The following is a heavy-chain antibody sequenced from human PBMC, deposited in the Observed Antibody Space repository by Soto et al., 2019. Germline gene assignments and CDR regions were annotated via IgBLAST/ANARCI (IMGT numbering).Heavy chain of an antibody. V-gene: IGHV1-69*13. CDR1: GGTFSSYA. CDR3: ARSEGSGSYYIAGIFAYYYYGMDV. D-gene: IGHD3-10*01. CDR2: IIPIFGTA. Sequence: SVKVSCKASGGTFSSYAISWVRQAPGQGLEWMGGIIPIFGTANYAQKFQGRVTITADESTSTAYMELSSLRSEDTAVYYCARSEGSGSYYIAGIFAYYYYGMDVWGQGTTVTVSS. J-gene: IGHJ6*02.